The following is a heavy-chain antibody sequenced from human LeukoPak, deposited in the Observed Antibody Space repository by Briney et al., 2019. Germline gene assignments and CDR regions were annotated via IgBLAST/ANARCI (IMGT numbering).Heavy chain of an antibody. D-gene: IGHD6-6*01. Sequence: VASVKVSCKASGDTFTSYYMQAVRQAPGKGLEWVGIINTSGGSTSYAQKLQGGATMTRDRSTSTAYIALSILTSEHTQVYYFARAGSRTDYWGQRALVTVSS. CDR2: INTSGGST. CDR1: GDTFTSYY. CDR3: ARAGSRTDY. V-gene: IGHV1-46*01. J-gene: IGHJ4*02.